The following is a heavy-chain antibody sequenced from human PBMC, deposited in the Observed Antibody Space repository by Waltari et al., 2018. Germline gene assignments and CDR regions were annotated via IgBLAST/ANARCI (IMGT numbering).Heavy chain of an antibody. CDR3: AGDRAIGLFFDY. CDR2: VHHSGKT. J-gene: IGHJ4*02. D-gene: IGHD2-2*01. V-gene: IGHV4-4*02. Sequence: QVQLHETGHGLVKPSGTLSLTCAVSGDSVSGNYWWSWVRQSPEKGLEWIGQVHHSGKTHYNPSIQSRVTISVDSPKNHFSLTLKSVTAADTAVYYCAGDRAIGLFFDYWGRGTLVTVSS. CDR1: GDSVSGNYW.